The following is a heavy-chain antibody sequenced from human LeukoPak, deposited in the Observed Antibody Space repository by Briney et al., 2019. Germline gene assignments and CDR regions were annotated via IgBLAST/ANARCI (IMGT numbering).Heavy chain of an antibody. J-gene: IGHJ4*02. CDR2: INPNSGGT. Sequence: ASVKVSCKVSGYTFTGYYMHWVRQAPGQGLEWMGWINPNSGGTNYAQKFQGRVTMTRDTSISTAYMELSRLRSDDTAVYYCARGPYNYYDSSGYYFGYWGQGTLVTVSS. V-gene: IGHV1-2*02. D-gene: IGHD3-22*01. CDR1: GYTFTGYY. CDR3: ARGPYNYYDSSGYYFGY.